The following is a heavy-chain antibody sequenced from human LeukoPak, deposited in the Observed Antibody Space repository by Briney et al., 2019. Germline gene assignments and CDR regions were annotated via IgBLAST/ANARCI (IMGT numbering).Heavy chain of an antibody. CDR3: ARLGGRFGELIDY. J-gene: IGHJ4*02. V-gene: IGHV4-38-2*01. CDR1: AYSISSAYY. D-gene: IGHD3-10*01. Sequence: PSETLPLTCAVSAYSISSAYYWGWIRQPPGKGLEWIGSIYHSGSTYYNPSLKSRVTISADTSKNQFSLKLSSVTAADTAVYYCARLGGRFGELIDYWGQGTLVTVSS. CDR2: IYHSGST.